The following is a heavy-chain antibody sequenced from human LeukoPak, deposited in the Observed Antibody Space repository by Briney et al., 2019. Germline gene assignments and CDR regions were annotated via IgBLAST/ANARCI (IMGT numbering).Heavy chain of an antibody. Sequence: EPGGSLRLSCAASGFTLSSYSMNWVRLAPGKGLEWVSSISRSSSFIDYADSVKGRFTISRENAKNSLYLQMNSLRAEDTAVYYCARYNTPGTYHMDVWGKGTTVTVSS. J-gene: IGHJ6*03. D-gene: IGHD6-13*01. CDR3: ARYNTPGTYHMDV. CDR1: GFTLSSYS. CDR2: ISRSSSFI. V-gene: IGHV3-21*01.